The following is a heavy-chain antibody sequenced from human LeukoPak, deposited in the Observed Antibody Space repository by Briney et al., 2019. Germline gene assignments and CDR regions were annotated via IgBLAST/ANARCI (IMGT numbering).Heavy chain of an antibody. Sequence: PGGSLRLSCAASGFSFSTYSMSWVRQAPGKGLEWVSSISPGGDHSYYTDSVKGRFTTSRDEARNSLHLQMNSLRAEDTAVYYCARALLSVVMHYWGQGTLVSVSS. CDR1: GFSFSTYS. D-gene: IGHD2-21*01. V-gene: IGHV3-21*01. CDR2: ISPGGDHS. J-gene: IGHJ4*02. CDR3: ARALLSVVMHY.